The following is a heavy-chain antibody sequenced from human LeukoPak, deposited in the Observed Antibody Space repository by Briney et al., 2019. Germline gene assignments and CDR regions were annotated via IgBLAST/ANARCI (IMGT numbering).Heavy chain of an antibody. CDR1: GGIFSSYA. V-gene: IGHV1-69*06. CDR3: AKGSRLREGGSYRF. CDR2: IIPIFGSA. J-gene: IGHJ4*02. D-gene: IGHD3-16*02. Sequence: SVKVSCKASGGIFSSYAINWVRQAPGQGLEWMGRIIPIFGSANYAQKFQGRVTITADKSTRTAYMELSSLRSEDTALYYCAKGSRLREGGSYRFWGQGTLVTGSS.